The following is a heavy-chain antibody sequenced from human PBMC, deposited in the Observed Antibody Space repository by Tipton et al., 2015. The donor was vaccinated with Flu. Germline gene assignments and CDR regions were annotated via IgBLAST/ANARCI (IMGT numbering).Heavy chain of an antibody. CDR3: AGGTSDDILPNGFDP. CDR2: IYPGDSDT. CDR1: GYSFTSYW. D-gene: IGHD3-9*01. V-gene: IGHV5-51*01. J-gene: IGHJ5*02. Sequence: QLVQSGAEVKKPGESLKISCKGSGYSFTSYWIGWVRQMPGKGLEWMGIIYPGDSDTRYSPSFQGQVTISADKSVSTAYLQWSSLKASDPAMYYWAGGTSDDILPNGFDPWGQGTLVTVSS.